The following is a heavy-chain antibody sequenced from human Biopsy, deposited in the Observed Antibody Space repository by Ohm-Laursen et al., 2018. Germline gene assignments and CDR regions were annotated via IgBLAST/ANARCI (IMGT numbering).Heavy chain of an antibody. Sequence: TLSLTCTVSGGSISSDYWSWIRQTPGKGLEWIGYIYYSGSTNYNPSLKSRVTISVDTSKNQFSLRLNSGTAADTAVYYCARATNTTGWPYYFYGMDVWGQGTTVTVSS. D-gene: IGHD2/OR15-2a*01. CDR3: ARATNTTGWPYYFYGMDV. J-gene: IGHJ6*02. CDR1: GGSISSDY. V-gene: IGHV4-59*01. CDR2: IYYSGST.